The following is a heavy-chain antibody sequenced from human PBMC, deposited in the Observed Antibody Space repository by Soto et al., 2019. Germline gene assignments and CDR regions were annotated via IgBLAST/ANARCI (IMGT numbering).Heavy chain of an antibody. CDR2: ISGYNGDT. Sequence: QGQLVQSGAEVKKPGASVKVSCKASGYTFTRYGISWVRQAPGQGLEWMGWISGYNGDTNYAQKLQGRVTMTIDTSTSKAYMELRSLTSDDTAVYYCAKNGQLPYYDYGMDVWGQGTTVTVSS. CDR3: AKNGQLPYYDYGMDV. D-gene: IGHD1-7*01. V-gene: IGHV1-18*01. CDR1: GYTFTRYG. J-gene: IGHJ6*02.